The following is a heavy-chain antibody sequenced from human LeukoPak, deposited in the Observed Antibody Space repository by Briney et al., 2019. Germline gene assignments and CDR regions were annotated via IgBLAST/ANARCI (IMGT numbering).Heavy chain of an antibody. CDR2: IYHSGST. D-gene: IGHD6-6*01. V-gene: IGHV4-38-2*02. CDR3: ASGYSSSFDAFDI. Sequence: SETLSLTCTVSGYSISSGYYWGWIRQPPGKGLEWIGSIYHSGSTYYNPSLKSRVTISVDTSKNQFSLKLSSVTAADTAVYYCASGYSSSFDAFDIWGQGTMVTVSS. CDR1: GYSISSGYY. J-gene: IGHJ3*02.